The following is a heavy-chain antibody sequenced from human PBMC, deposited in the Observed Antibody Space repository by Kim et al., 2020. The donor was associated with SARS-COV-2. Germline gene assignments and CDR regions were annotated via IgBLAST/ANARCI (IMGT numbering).Heavy chain of an antibody. CDR2: LNEDGTER. CDR1: GFTFNRYW. D-gene: IGHD6-13*01. Sequence: GGSLRLSCVVSGFTFNRYWMTWVRQAPGKGLEWVTNLNEDGTERYYVDSVRGRFTISRDNAENSLYLRMDNLRAEDTGVYYCASSIEAAGAFDYWGHGTLVAVSS. V-gene: IGHV3-7*01. CDR3: ASSIEAAGAFDY. J-gene: IGHJ4*01.